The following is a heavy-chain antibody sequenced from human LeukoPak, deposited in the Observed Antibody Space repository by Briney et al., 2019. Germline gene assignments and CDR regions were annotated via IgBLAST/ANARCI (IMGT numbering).Heavy chain of an antibody. CDR1: GFTFSSYA. V-gene: IGHV3-30-3*01. CDR2: ISYDGSNK. Sequence: GGSLRLSCAAPGFTFSSYAMHWVRQAPGKGLEWVVVISYDGSNKYYADSVKGRFTISRDNSKNTLYLQMNSLRAEDTAVYYCARAGSQWELTSEPLYYFDYWGQGTLVTVSS. D-gene: IGHD1-26*01. CDR3: ARAGSQWELTSEPLYYFDY. J-gene: IGHJ4*02.